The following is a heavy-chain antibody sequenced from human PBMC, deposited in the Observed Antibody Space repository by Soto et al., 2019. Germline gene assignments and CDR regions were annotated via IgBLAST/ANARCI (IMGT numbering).Heavy chain of an antibody. D-gene: IGHD1-26*01. CDR2: IYSSGRT. CDR1: GDSLTTSGYY. V-gene: IGHV4-39*01. CDR3: VGRATDHTARSSPATDV. J-gene: IGHJ6*02. Sequence: SETLRVTCNVSGDSLTTSGYYLDWIRQPPGKGLEWIGSIYSSGRTYYNPSLNSRVTISLDTAKNQIYLKLNSVTAADTAVHYCVGRATDHTARSSPATDVCGQAPTLTLFS.